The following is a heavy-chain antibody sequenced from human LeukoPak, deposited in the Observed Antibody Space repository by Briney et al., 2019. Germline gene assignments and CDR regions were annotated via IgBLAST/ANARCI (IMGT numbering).Heavy chain of an antibody. CDR2: ISSSSTI. Sequence: GGSLRLSCAASGFTFSSYWMSWVRQAPGKGLEWVSYISSSSTIYYADSVKGRFTISRDNAKNSLYLQMNSLRAEDTAVYHCARPIVPWGQGTLVTVSS. CDR1: GFTFSSYW. D-gene: IGHD2-15*01. J-gene: IGHJ5*02. CDR3: ARPIVP. V-gene: IGHV3-48*04.